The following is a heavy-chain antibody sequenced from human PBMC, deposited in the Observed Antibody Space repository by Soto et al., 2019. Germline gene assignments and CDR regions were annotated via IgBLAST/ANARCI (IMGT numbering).Heavy chain of an antibody. CDR3: ARSIVVVTVLDY. CDR1: GYTFTSYA. Sequence: QVQLVQSGAEEKKPGASVKVSCKASGYTFTSYAMHWVRQAPGQRLEGMGWSNAGNGNTKYSQKFQGRVTITRDTAASTAYMELSSLRSEDTAVYFCARSIVVVTVLDYWGQGSLVTVSS. V-gene: IGHV1-3*05. D-gene: IGHD2-21*02. CDR2: SNAGNGNT. J-gene: IGHJ4*02.